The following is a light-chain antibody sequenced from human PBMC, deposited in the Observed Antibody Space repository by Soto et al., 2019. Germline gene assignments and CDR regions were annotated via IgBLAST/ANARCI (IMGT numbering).Light chain of an antibody. CDR3: QQYGSSPVT. CDR1: QSVSSSY. J-gene: IGKJ3*01. Sequence: EIVLTQSPGTLSLSPGERATLSCRASQSVSSSYLAWYQQKPGQAPRLLIYGASSSAPGIPDRFSGSGSGTDFTLTISRLEPEDFAVYYCQQYGSSPVTFGPGTKVDIK. V-gene: IGKV3-20*01. CDR2: GAS.